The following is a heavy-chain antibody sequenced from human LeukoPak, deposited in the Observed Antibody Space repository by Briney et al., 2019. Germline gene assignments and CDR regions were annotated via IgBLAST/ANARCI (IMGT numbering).Heavy chain of an antibody. CDR3: AYSSGYYH. J-gene: IGHJ1*01. D-gene: IGHD3-22*01. CDR1: GFTFSLYA. V-gene: IGHV3-64D*06. Sequence: GGSLRLSCSASGFTFSLYAMHCVRQAPGRGLEYVSAITSNGGSTYYADSVKGRFTISRDNSKNTLYLHMSTLRPEDTAVYYCAYSSGYYHWGQGTLVTVSS. CDR2: ITSNGGST.